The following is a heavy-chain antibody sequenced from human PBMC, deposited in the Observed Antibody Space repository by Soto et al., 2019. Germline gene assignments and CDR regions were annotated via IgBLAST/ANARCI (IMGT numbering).Heavy chain of an antibody. CDR1: GLSLSTSGEA. CDR2: IYWDDDK. J-gene: IGHJ5*02. CDR3: APYVWSSPAGWFDP. D-gene: IGHD3-3*01. Sequence: QITLKESGPTLVKPTQTLTLTCTFSGLSLSTSGEAVGWIRQPPGKALEWLALIYWDDDKRYNPTLKTRLTITKATSKNQVVLALTNMDPVEPATYYCAPYVWSSPAGWFDPWGQGILVTVSS. V-gene: IGHV2-5*02.